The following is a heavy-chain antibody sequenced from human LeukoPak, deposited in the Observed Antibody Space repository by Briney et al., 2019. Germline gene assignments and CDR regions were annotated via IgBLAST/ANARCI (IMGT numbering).Heavy chain of an antibody. Sequence: GGSLRLSCAASGFTFSDYYMSWIRQAPGKGLEWVSYISGSGSTIYYADSVKGRFTISTDNAKNSLYLQMNSLRAEDTAVYYCASLLEYSSSSSFFDFRGGRGIDYWGQGTLVTVSS. CDR3: ASLLEYSSSSSFFDFRGGRGIDY. V-gene: IGHV3-11*04. CDR1: GFTFSDYY. CDR2: ISGSGSTI. J-gene: IGHJ4*02. D-gene: IGHD6-6*01.